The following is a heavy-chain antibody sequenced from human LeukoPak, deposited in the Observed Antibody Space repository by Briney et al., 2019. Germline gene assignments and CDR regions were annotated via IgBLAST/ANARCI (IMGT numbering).Heavy chain of an antibody. CDR3: ARDCYSGYGFNCPGDY. V-gene: IGHV3-64*01. CDR1: GFTFSRYA. J-gene: IGHJ4*02. CDR2: ISSNGGST. D-gene: IGHD5-12*01. Sequence: GGSRRLSCAASGFTFSRYAMNWVRQAPGKGLEYVSVISSNGGSTYYANSVKGRFTISRDNSKNTLYLQMGSLRAEDMAVYYCARDCYSGYGFNCPGDYWGQGTLVTVSS.